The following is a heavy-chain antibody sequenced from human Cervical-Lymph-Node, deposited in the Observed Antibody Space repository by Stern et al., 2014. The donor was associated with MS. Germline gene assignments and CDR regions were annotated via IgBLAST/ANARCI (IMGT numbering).Heavy chain of an antibody. CDR3: VKEAKWGSTAIFGGSHNWFDH. J-gene: IGHJ5*02. Sequence: VQLVQSGGGLVQPGMSLRLSCGASGFTFDDYAMHWVRQVPGKGLEWVSGVSWNSGDIRYADSVKGRFTISRDNAKKSLYLQMDSLRPEDTAFYHCVKEAKWGSTAIFGGSHNWFDHWGQGALVTVSS. CDR1: GFTFDDYA. D-gene: IGHD3-3*01. V-gene: IGHV3-9*01. CDR2: VSWNSGDI.